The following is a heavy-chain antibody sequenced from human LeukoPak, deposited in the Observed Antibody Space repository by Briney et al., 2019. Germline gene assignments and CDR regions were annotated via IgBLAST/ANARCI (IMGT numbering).Heavy chain of an antibody. J-gene: IGHJ4*02. Sequence: SETLSLTCTASGGSISSHYWSWIRQPPGKGLEWIGYIYYSGSTNYNPSLKSRVTISVDTSKNQFSLKLSSVTAADTAVYYCARLVTMVRGVIRRGYYFDYWGQGTLVTVSS. V-gene: IGHV4-59*08. CDR1: GGSISSHY. CDR2: IYYSGST. CDR3: ARLVTMVRGVIRRGYYFDY. D-gene: IGHD3-10*01.